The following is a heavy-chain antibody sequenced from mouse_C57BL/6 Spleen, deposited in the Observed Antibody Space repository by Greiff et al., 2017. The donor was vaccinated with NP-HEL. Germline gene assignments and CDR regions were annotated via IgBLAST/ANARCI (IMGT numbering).Heavy chain of an antibody. V-gene: IGHV10-1*01. D-gene: IGHD1-1*02. CDR2: IRSKSNNYAT. J-gene: IGHJ2*01. CDR1: GFRFNTYS. CDR3: VRGGSYGDY. Sequence: EAGGGLVQPNGSLKLSCAASGFRFNTYSMHWVRQAPGKGLEWVARIRSKSNNYATYYADSVTDRFTISRDDSESMLYLQMNNLKTEDTAMYYCVRGGSYGDYGGQGTTLTVSS.